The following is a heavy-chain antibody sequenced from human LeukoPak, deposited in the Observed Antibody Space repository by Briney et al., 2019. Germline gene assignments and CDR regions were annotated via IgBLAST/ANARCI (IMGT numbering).Heavy chain of an antibody. D-gene: IGHD4-23*01. J-gene: IGHJ1*01. Sequence: PGGSLRLSCAASGFTFSSYEMNWVRQAPGKGLEWVSYISSSGSTIYYADSVKGRFTISRDNDKNSLYLQMNRLRAEDTAVYYCARAARGISQHWGQGTLVTVSS. CDR2: ISSSGSTI. V-gene: IGHV3-48*03. CDR3: ARAARGISQH. CDR1: GFTFSSYE.